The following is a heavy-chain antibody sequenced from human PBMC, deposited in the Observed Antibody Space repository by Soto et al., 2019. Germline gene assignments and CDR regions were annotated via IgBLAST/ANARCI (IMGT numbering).Heavy chain of an antibody. CDR1: GFTFSNAW. Sequence: PGGSLRLSCAASGFTFSNAWMNWVRQAPGKGLEWVGRIKSKTDGGTTDYAAPVKGRFTISRDDSKNTLYLQMNSLKTEDTAVYYCTTDWGPLYGSGSYYLYYYYGMDVWGQGTTVTVSS. CDR3: TTDWGPLYGSGSYYLYYYYGMDV. CDR2: IKSKTDGGTT. V-gene: IGHV3-15*07. D-gene: IGHD3-10*01. J-gene: IGHJ6*02.